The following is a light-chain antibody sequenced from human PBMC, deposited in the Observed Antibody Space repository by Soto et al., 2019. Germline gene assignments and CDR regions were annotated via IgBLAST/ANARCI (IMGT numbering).Light chain of an antibody. J-gene: IGKJ5*01. CDR2: GAS. CDR3: QQYNNWPLT. CDR1: QNVFSN. V-gene: IGKV3D-15*01. Sequence: VLRQGPATLCLSPGEKASLSAGASQNVFSNLAWYQQKPGQAPRLLIYGASTRATGVPARFSGSGSGTEFTLTISSLQSEDVAVYWCQQYNNWPLTFGPGTRLEIK.